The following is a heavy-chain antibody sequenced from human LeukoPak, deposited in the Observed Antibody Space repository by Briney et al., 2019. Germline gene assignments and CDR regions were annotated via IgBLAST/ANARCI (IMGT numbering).Heavy chain of an antibody. CDR3: AKGTYSDYARLGDY. Sequence: PGGSLRLSCAASGFTFSSYAMSWVRQAPGKGLEWVSGISGSGGSTYYADSVKGRFTISRDNSKNTLYLQMHSLRAEDTAVYYCAKGTYSDYARLGDYWGQGTLVTVSS. D-gene: IGHD5-12*01. V-gene: IGHV3-23*01. CDR2: ISGSGGST. CDR1: GFTFSSYA. J-gene: IGHJ4*02.